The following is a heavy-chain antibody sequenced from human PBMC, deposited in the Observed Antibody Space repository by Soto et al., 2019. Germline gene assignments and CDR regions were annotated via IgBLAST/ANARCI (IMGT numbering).Heavy chain of an antibody. CDR3: ARLRWATIAEAGSFDY. CDR1: GGSISSKY. CDR2: IYYNGRT. D-gene: IGHD6-13*01. J-gene: IGHJ4*02. Sequence: QVQLQESDPGLVKPSETLSLTCTVSGGSISSKYWSWIRQPPGKGLEWIGYIYYNGRTNYKPSLKSRVTISVDTSRNQFSLKLNSVTAADTAVYYCARLRWATIAEAGSFDYWGQGILVTVPS. V-gene: IGHV4-59*08.